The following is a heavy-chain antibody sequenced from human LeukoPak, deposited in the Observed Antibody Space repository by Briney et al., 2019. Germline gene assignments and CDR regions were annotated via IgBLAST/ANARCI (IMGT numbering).Heavy chain of an antibody. CDR1: GYSFTSYW. CDR2: IYPGDSDT. J-gene: IGHJ3*02. D-gene: IGHD2-2*01. V-gene: IGHV5-51*01. Sequence: GESLKISCKGSGYSFTSYWIGWVRQMPGKGLEWMGIIYPGDSDTRYSPSFQGQVTISADKSISTAYLQWSSLKASDTAMYYCARQTLGYCSSTSCVDAFDIWGQGTMVTVSS. CDR3: ARQTLGYCSSTSCVDAFDI.